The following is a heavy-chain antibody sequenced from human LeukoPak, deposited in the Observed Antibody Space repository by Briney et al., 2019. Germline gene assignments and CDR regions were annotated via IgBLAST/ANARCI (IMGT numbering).Heavy chain of an antibody. Sequence: GGSLRLSCAASGFTFSTYAMSWVRQAPGKGLEWVSAISGSGGSTYYADSVKGRFTISRDNSKNTLYLQMNSLRAEDTALYYCAKDAKRNYDFWDRFDYWGQGTLVTVSS. CDR3: AKDAKRNYDFWDRFDY. CDR2: ISGSGGST. D-gene: IGHD3-3*01. V-gene: IGHV3-23*01. J-gene: IGHJ4*02. CDR1: GFTFSTYA.